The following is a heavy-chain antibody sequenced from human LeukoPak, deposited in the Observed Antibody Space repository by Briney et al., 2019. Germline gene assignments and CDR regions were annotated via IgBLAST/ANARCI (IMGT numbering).Heavy chain of an antibody. V-gene: IGHV4-39*07. CDR2: ISYTGST. D-gene: IGHD5-12*01. CDR3: ATDRGVEGYSGYDSPREDY. CDR1: GGSISSSSYY. Sequence: PSETLSLTCTVSGGSISSSSYYWGWIRQPPGKGLEWIGSISYTGSTYYNPSLKSRITLSLDTSKNQFSLNVFSVTAADTAVYYCATDRGVEGYSGYDSPREDYWGQGTLVTVSS. J-gene: IGHJ4*02.